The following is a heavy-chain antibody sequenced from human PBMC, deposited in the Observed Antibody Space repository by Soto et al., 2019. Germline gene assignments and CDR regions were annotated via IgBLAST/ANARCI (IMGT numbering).Heavy chain of an antibody. D-gene: IGHD6-13*01. Sequence: XETLSLTCAVYGGSFSGYYWSWIRQPPGKGLEWIGEINHSGSTNYNPSLKSRVTISVDTSKNQFSLKLSSVTAADTAVYYCARPRQPNRDYFDYWGQGTLVTVSS. CDR1: GGSFSGYY. V-gene: IGHV4-34*01. CDR2: INHSGST. J-gene: IGHJ4*02. CDR3: ARPRQPNRDYFDY.